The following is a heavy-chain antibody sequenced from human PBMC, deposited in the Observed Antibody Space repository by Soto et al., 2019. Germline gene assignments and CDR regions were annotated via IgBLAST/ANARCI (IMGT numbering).Heavy chain of an antibody. CDR3: ARQAYHYDTTSLGY. Sequence: DSLMISCNASGYIVTTYSIRWVCQLPGKGLEWMGVIYPGDSDIRFGPSVQGQGTISADMSCSTAYLQWSSLRVSDTALYYCARQAYHYDTTSLGYWGQETLVTDSS. CDR2: IYPGDSDI. V-gene: IGHV5-51*01. D-gene: IGHD3-22*01. CDR1: GYIVTTYS. J-gene: IGHJ4*02.